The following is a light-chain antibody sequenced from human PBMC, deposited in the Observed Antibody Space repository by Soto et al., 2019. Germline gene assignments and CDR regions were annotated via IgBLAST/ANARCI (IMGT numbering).Light chain of an antibody. V-gene: IGLV2-11*01. Sequence: QSVLTQPRSVSGSPGQSVTISCTGTSSDVGRYNYVSWYQHHPGKAPKLVIYDVTKRPSGVTGRFSGSKSGNTASLTISGLQAEDEADYYCCSYAGSPSVFGTGTKVTVL. CDR3: CSYAGSPSV. CDR1: SSDVGRYNY. J-gene: IGLJ1*01. CDR2: DVT.